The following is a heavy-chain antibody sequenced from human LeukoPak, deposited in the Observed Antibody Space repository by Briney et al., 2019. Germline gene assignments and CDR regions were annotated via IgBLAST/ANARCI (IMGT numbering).Heavy chain of an antibody. J-gene: IGHJ4*02. V-gene: IGHV3-30-3*02. CDR1: VFSFTNYW. CDR2: ISYDGNNK. Sequence: GESLKISCKASVFSFTNYWIAWVRQTPGQGLEWMAVISYDGNNKYYADSVKGRFTISRDNSKNTLYLQMNSLRAEDTAVYYCAKTGSSGYYLDYWGQGTLVTVSS. D-gene: IGHD3-22*01. CDR3: AKTGSSGYYLDY.